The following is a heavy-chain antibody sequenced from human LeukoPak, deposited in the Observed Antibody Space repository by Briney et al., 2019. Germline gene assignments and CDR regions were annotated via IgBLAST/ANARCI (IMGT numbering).Heavy chain of an antibody. CDR1: GFTFSSYA. J-gene: IGHJ4*02. Sequence: GGSLRLSCAASGFTFSSYAMSWARQAPGKGLEWVSAISGSGGSTYYADSVKGRFTISRDNSKNTLYLQMNSLRAEDTAVYYCAKDQYGSGSYYNVFDYWGQGTLVTVSS. D-gene: IGHD3-10*01. V-gene: IGHV3-23*01. CDR2: ISGSGGST. CDR3: AKDQYGSGSYYNVFDY.